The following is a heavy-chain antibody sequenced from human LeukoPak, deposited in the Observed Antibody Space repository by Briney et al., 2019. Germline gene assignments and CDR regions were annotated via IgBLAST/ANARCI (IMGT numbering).Heavy chain of an antibody. CDR3: ARRIIRFLEWSHFDY. CDR1: GGTFNSYT. Sequence: SVKVSCKASGGTFNSYTINWVRQAPGQGLEWMGRIIPIFRTTNYAQKFQARVTITTDESMSTAYMELRSLISEDTAVYYCARRIIRFLEWSHFDYWGQGTLVTVSS. J-gene: IGHJ4*02. CDR2: IIPIFRTT. V-gene: IGHV1-69*05. D-gene: IGHD3-3*01.